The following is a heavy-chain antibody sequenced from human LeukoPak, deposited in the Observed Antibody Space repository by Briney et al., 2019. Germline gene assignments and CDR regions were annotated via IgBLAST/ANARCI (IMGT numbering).Heavy chain of an antibody. CDR1: GGSISSSSYY. J-gene: IGHJ6*02. V-gene: IGHV4-39*01. CDR3: ARSPEYSSSWYAPDYYYGMDV. CDR2: IYYSGST. Sequence: PSETLSLTCTVSGGSISSSSYYWGWIRQPPGKGLEWIGSIYYSGSTYYNPSLKSRVTISVDTSKNQFSLKLSSVTAADTAVYYCARSPEYSSSWYAPDYYYGMDVWGQGTTVTVSS. D-gene: IGHD6-13*01.